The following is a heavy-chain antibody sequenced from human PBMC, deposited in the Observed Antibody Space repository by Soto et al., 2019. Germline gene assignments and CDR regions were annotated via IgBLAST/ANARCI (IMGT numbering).Heavy chain of an antibody. V-gene: IGHV1-69*06. CDR1: GGTFSSYA. Sequence: SVKVSCKASGGTFSSYAISWVRQAPGQGLEWMGGIIPIFGTANYAQKFQGRVTITADKSTSTAYMELSSLRSEDTAVYYCAGRPIAAAEGAVKYWFDPWGQGTLVTVSS. CDR3: AGRPIAAAEGAVKYWFDP. J-gene: IGHJ5*02. CDR2: IIPIFGTA. D-gene: IGHD6-13*01.